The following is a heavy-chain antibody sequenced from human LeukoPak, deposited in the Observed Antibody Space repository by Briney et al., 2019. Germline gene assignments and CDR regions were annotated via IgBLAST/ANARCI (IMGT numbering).Heavy chain of an antibody. Sequence: GASVKVSCKASGYTFTGYYMHWVRQAPGQGLEWMGWINPNSGGTNYAQKFQGRVTMTRDTSISTAYMELSRLRSDDTAVYYCARDSTPAGSGSYNPWGQGTLVTVSS. CDR1: GYTFTGYY. J-gene: IGHJ5*02. D-gene: IGHD1-26*01. V-gene: IGHV1-2*02. CDR3: ARDSTPAGSGSYNP. CDR2: INPNSGGT.